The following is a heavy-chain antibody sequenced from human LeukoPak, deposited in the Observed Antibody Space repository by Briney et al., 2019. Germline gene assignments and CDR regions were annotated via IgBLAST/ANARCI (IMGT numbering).Heavy chain of an antibody. CDR2: ISVLGIST. J-gene: IGHJ4*02. CDR3: ARRYYYDTSGYSIDH. V-gene: IGHV3-11*04. CDR1: GFTFHDYY. D-gene: IGHD3-22*01. Sequence: GGSLRLSCAASGFTFHDYYMSWIRHVPGKGLEWASHISVLGISTKYGDSVKGRFTNSRDNAKNSLYLQMNSLGAEDTAVYYCARRYYYDTSGYSIDHWGQGTLVTVSS.